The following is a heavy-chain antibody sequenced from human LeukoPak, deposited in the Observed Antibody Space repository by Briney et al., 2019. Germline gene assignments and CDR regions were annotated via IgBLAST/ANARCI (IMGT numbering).Heavy chain of an antibody. Sequence: PSETLSLTCGVSGGSIDITNYWSWVRQAPGKGLEWIGEISHSGTTNYNPSLRSRVTMFLDRANNQFSLSLTSVTAADSAVYYCTRENRPFCPSAYWGQGVLVTVSS. CDR2: ISHSGTT. D-gene: IGHD2/OR15-2a*01. V-gene: IGHV4-4*02. CDR1: GGSIDITNY. CDR3: TRENRPFCPSAY. J-gene: IGHJ4*02.